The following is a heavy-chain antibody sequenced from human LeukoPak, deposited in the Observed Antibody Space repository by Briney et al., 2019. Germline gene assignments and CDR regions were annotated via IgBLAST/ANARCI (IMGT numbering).Heavy chain of an antibody. CDR3: ARVEGYCSSTSCYYYGMDV. CDR2: IWYDGSNK. D-gene: IGHD2-2*01. Sequence: GGSLRLSCAASGFTFSSYGMHWVRQAPGKGLEWVAVIWYDGSNKYYADSVKGRFTISRDNSKNTLYLQMNSLRAEDTAVYYCARVEGYCSSTSCYYYGMDVWGQGTTVTVSS. V-gene: IGHV3-33*01. J-gene: IGHJ6*02. CDR1: GFTFSSYG.